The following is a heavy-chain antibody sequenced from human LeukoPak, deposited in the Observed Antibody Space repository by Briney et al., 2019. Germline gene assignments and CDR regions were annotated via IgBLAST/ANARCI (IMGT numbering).Heavy chain of an antibody. CDR3: ARDVLWGSGSPPYNWFDP. Sequence: ASVKVSCKASGGTFSSYAISWVRQAPGQGLEWMGWISAYNGNTNYAQKLQGRVTMTTDTSTSTAYMELRSLRSDDTAVYYCARDVLWGSGSPPYNWFDPWGQGTLVTVSS. V-gene: IGHV1-18*01. D-gene: IGHD3-10*01. CDR2: ISAYNGNT. CDR1: GGTFSSYA. J-gene: IGHJ5*02.